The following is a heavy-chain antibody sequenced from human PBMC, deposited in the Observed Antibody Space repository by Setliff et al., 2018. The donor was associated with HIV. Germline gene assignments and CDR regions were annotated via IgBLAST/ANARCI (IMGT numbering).Heavy chain of an antibody. D-gene: IGHD1-26*01. Sequence: ASVKVSCKASGYTFTSYYMHWVRQAPGQGLEWMGIINPSGGSTSYAQKFQGRVTMTRDTPTSTVYMELSSLRSEDTAVYYCARAPLAIVGATTIDYWGQGTQVTVSS. J-gene: IGHJ4*02. CDR1: GYTFTSYY. CDR2: INPSGGST. CDR3: ARAPLAIVGATTIDY. V-gene: IGHV1-46*01.